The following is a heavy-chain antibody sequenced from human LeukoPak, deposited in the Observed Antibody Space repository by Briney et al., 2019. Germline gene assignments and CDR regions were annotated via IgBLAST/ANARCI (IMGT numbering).Heavy chain of an antibody. J-gene: IGHJ4*02. CDR3: ASQLDTDY. Sequence: PGGSLTLSCEASGCTFSSYEMNWVRQAPGKGLEWVSYISSSGSTIYYADSVKGRFTISRDNAKNSLYLQMNSLRAEDTAVYYCASQLDTDYWGQGTLATVSS. V-gene: IGHV3-48*03. D-gene: IGHD1-1*01. CDR2: ISSSGSTI. CDR1: GCTFSSYE.